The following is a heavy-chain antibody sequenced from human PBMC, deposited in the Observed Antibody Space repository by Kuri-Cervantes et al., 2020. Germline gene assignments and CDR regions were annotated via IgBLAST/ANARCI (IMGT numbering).Heavy chain of an antibody. CDR3: ARDDYLENSNFDY. J-gene: IGHJ4*02. D-gene: IGHD1-1*01. CDR1: GYTFTSYG. CDR2: ISAYNGNT. Sequence: ASVKVSCKPSGYTFTSYGISWVRRAPGQGLEWMGWISAYNGNTNYAQKLQGRVTMTTDTSTSTAYMELRSPRSDDTAVYYCARDDYLENSNFDYWGQGTLVTVSS. V-gene: IGHV1-18*01.